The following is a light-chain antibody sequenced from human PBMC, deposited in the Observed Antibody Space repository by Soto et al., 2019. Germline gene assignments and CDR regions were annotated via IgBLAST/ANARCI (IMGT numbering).Light chain of an antibody. CDR3: QQYNSYSPFG. J-gene: IGKJ3*01. CDR2: KAS. Sequence: DIQMTQSPSTLSASVGDRVTITCRASQSTYNWLAWYQQKPGKAPKLLISKASNLESGVPSRFSGTGSGTEFTLTISSLHPDDFATYYCQQYNSYSPFGFGPGTKVDIK. CDR1: QSTYNW. V-gene: IGKV1-5*03.